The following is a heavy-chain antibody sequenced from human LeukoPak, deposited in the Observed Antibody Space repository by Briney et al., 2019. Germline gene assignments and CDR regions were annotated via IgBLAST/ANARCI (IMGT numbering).Heavy chain of an antibody. CDR1: GFTFSSYS. Sequence: GGSLRLSCAASGFTFSSYSMNWVRQAPGKGLEWVSSISSSSRYIYYADSVKGRFTISRDNAKNSLYLQMNSLRAEDTAVYYCARDLGFYCSSTSCSSVAFDIWGQGTMVTVSS. V-gene: IGHV3-21*01. J-gene: IGHJ3*02. CDR3: ARDLGFYCSSTSCSSVAFDI. D-gene: IGHD2-2*01. CDR2: ISSSSRYI.